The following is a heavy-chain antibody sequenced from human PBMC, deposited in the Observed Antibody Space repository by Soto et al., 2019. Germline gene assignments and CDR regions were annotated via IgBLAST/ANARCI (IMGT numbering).Heavy chain of an antibody. CDR1: GFTFSSYG. Sequence: QVQLVESGGGVVQPGRSLRLSCAASGFTFSSYGMHWVRQAPGKGLEWVAVISYDGSNKYYADSVKGRFTISRDNSKNTLYLQMNSLRAEDTAVYYCARDWGSGYYLDAFDIWGQGTMVTVSS. CDR2: ISYDGSNK. CDR3: ARDWGSGYYLDAFDI. D-gene: IGHD3-22*01. J-gene: IGHJ3*02. V-gene: IGHV3-30*03.